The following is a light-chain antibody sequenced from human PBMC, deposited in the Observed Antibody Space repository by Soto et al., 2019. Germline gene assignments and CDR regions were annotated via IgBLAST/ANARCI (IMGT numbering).Light chain of an antibody. CDR3: QQRSNWQVT. V-gene: IGKV3-11*01. J-gene: IGKJ4*01. Sequence: EIVLTQSQATLSLSPGERATLSCRASQSVSSYLAWYQQKPGQAPRLLIYDASNRATGIPARFSGSGSGTDFTLTISSLEPEDFAVYYCQQRSNWQVTFGGGTKVEIK. CDR2: DAS. CDR1: QSVSSY.